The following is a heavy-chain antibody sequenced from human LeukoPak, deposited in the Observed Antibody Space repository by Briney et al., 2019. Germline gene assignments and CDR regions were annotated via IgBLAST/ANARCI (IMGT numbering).Heavy chain of an antibody. CDR3: AKGGDANWFDF. Sequence: GGPLRLSCAASGFTFSDYYMSWIRQAPGKGLEWISYITSSDSSKYYADSVKGRFTISRDNAKNSLSLQINSLRAEDTAVYYCAKGGDANWFDFWGQGTLVTVSS. J-gene: IGHJ5*01. CDR1: GFTFSDYY. V-gene: IGHV3-11*01. CDR2: ITSSDSSK.